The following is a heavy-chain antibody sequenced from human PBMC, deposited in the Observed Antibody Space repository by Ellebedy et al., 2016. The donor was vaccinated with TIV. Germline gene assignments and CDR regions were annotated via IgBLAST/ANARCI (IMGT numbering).Heavy chain of an antibody. CDR3: ARGGSSGSSDY. CDR1: EFTFRSHG. J-gene: IGHJ4*02. CDR2: ISSDGSNK. D-gene: IGHD3-10*01. Sequence: GESLKISXVASEFTFRSHGIYWVRQAPGKGLEWVAVISSDGSNKYYADSVKGRFTICRDNSKNTLYLQMNSLRTDDMAVYYCARGGSSGSSDYWGQGTLVTVSS. V-gene: IGHV3-30*03.